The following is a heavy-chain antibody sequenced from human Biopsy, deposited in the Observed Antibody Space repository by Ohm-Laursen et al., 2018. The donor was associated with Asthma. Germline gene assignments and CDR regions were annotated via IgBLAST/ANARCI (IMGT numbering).Heavy chain of an antibody. CDR1: GYSFTSDY. CDR2: FNPSGGST. Sequence: ASVKVSCKPSGYSFTSDYIHWVRQAPGQGLEWMGIFNPSGGSTSYAQKFQGRVTMTRDTSTSTVYMELSSLRSEDTAVYYCARPSGTNPHYFDYWGQGTLVTVSS. J-gene: IGHJ4*02. V-gene: IGHV1-46*01. D-gene: IGHD1/OR15-1a*01. CDR3: ARPSGTNPHYFDY.